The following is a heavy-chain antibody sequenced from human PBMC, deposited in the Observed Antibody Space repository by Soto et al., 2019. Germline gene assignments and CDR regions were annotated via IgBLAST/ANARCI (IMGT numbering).Heavy chain of an antibody. J-gene: IGHJ6*03. CDR3: ARSLRQYYYYDYREA. V-gene: IGHV4-59*01. CDR2: IYYSGST. CDR1: GGSISSYY. Sequence: HVQLQESGPGLVKPSETLSLTCTVSGGSISSYYWSWIRQPPGTGLEWIGYIYYSGSTNYNPSLKTRVTISVASSKNQFSLKLSAVTAADAAVYYCARSLRQYYYYDYREAWGKGTTVTVYS. D-gene: IGHD3-16*02.